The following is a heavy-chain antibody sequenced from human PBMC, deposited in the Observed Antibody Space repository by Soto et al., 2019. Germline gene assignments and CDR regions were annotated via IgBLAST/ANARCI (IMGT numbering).Heavy chain of an antibody. CDR1: GGSISSSNW. V-gene: IGHV4-4*02. D-gene: IGHD6-13*01. J-gene: IGHJ6*02. CDR3: ARAAAAGISGMDV. Sequence: SETLSLTCAVSGGSISSSNWWSWVRQPPGKGLEWIGEIYHSGSTNYNPSLKSRATVSVDTSKNQFSLRLSSVTAADTAVYYCARAAAAGISGMDVWGQGTTVTVSS. CDR2: IYHSGST.